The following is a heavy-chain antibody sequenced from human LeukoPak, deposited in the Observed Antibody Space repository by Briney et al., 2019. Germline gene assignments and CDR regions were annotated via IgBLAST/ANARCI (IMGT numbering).Heavy chain of an antibody. CDR2: IYYSGST. D-gene: IGHD3-10*01. J-gene: IGHJ4*02. V-gene: IGHV4-39*01. CDR1: GGSISSSSFY. Sequence: SETLSLTCTVSGGSISSSSFYWAWIRQPPEKALEWIGNIYYSGSTYYNPSLKSRVTISVDTSKNQFSLKLTSVTAADTAVHYCARLRMSWHFDYWGQGTLVTVSS. CDR3: ARLRMSWHFDY.